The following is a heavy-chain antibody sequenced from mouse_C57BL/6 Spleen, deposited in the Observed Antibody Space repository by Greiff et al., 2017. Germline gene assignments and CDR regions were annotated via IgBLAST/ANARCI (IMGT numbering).Heavy chain of an antibody. D-gene: IGHD1-1*01. CDR1: GFTFSSYG. V-gene: IGHV5-6*01. Sequence: EVKLVESGGDLVKPGGSLKLSCAASGFTFSSYGMSWVRQTPDKRLEWVATISSGGSYTYYPDSVKGRFTISRDNAKNTLYLQMSSLKSEDTAMYYCARQGYGSSFYFDYWGQGTTLTVSS. J-gene: IGHJ2*01. CDR2: ISSGGSYT. CDR3: ARQGYGSSFYFDY.